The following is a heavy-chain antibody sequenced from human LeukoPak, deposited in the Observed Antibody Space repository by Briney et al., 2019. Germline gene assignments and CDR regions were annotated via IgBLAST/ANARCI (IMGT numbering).Heavy chain of an antibody. D-gene: IGHD6-19*01. CDR3: ARPRGSSGWLDY. CDR2: INPNSGGT. CDR1: GYTFTGYY. Sequence: VASVNVSCKASGYTFTGYYMHWVRQAPGQGLEWMGWINPNSGGTNYAQKFQGRVTMTRDTSISTAYMELSRLRSDDTAVYYCARPRGSSGWLDYWGQGTPVTVSS. J-gene: IGHJ4*02. V-gene: IGHV1-2*02.